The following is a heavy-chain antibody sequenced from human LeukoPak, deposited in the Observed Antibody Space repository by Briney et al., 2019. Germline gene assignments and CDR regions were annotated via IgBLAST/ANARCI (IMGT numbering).Heavy chain of an antibody. CDR1: GFTFSSYS. Sequence: GGSLRLSCAASGFTFSSYSMNWVRQAPGKGLEWVSSISSSSSYIYYADSVKGRFTISRDNSKNTLYLQMNSLRAEDTAVYYCAKDGKGSAFDYWGQGTLVTVSS. CDR2: ISSSSSYI. V-gene: IGHV3-21*01. CDR3: AKDGKGSAFDY. J-gene: IGHJ4*02.